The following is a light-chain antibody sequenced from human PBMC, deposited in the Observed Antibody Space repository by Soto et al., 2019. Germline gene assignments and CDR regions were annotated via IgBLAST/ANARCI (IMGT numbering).Light chain of an antibody. CDR2: KAS. J-gene: IGKJ4*01. Sequence: DIQMTQSPSTLSASVGDRVTITCRASQSIRSWLAWYQQKPGKAPKLLIYKASSLESGVPSRFSGSGSGTEFTLTISSLQPDDFATYYCQQYYSYRLTFGGGTKVEIK. CDR3: QQYYSYRLT. CDR1: QSIRSW. V-gene: IGKV1-5*03.